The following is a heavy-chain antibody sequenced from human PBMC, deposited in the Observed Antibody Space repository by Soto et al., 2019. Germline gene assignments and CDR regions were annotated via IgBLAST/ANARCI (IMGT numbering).Heavy chain of an antibody. CDR2: FGGRRT. J-gene: IGHJ4*02. D-gene: IGHD6-13*01. V-gene: IGHV3-23*01. CDR3: APDHDTAAADY. CDR1: GFTFNSYA. Sequence: EVQLLESGGGLVQPGGSLRLSCAASGFTFNSYAMSWVRQAPGKGLDWVSTFGGRRTYYADSVKGRFTISRDNSKNTLYLQMNSLRVEDTALYYCAPDHDTAAADYWGQVTLVTVSS.